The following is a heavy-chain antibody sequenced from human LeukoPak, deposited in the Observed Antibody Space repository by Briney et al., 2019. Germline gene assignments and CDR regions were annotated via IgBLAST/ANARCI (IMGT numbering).Heavy chain of an antibody. CDR2: IYYSGST. J-gene: IGHJ4*02. Sequence: SETLSLTCTVSGGSISSYYWSWIRQPPGKGLEWIGYIYYSGSTNYNPSLKSRVTRSVDTSKNQFSLKLSSVTAADTAVYYCARRARYYYDSSGPFDYWGQGTLVTVSS. CDR3: ARRARYYYDSSGPFDY. D-gene: IGHD3-22*01. CDR1: GGSISSYY. V-gene: IGHV4-59*12.